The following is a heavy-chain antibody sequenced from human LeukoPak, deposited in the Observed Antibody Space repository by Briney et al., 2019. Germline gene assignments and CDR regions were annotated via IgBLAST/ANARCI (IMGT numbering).Heavy chain of an antibody. J-gene: IGHJ4*02. Sequence: SGTLSLTCAASGGSISSSNWWSWVRQPPGKGLEWIGEIYHSGSTNYNPSLKSRVTISVDKSKNQFSLKLSSVTAADTAVYYCARFLAPNYDILTGYYTGNYFDYWGQGTLVTVSS. D-gene: IGHD3-9*01. CDR1: GGSISSSNW. CDR3: ARFLAPNYDILTGYYTGNYFDY. CDR2: IYHSGST. V-gene: IGHV4-4*02.